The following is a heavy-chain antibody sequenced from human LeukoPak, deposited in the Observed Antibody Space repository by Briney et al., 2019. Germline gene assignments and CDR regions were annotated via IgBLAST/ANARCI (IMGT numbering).Heavy chain of an antibody. CDR3: ARLHRSYGSGSY. D-gene: IGHD3-10*01. V-gene: IGHV4-34*01. CDR2: INHSGST. CDR1: GGSFSGSY. J-gene: IGHJ4*02. Sequence: PSETRSLTCGVSGGSFSGSYWGWIRQPPGKGLEWNGEINHSGSTNYNPSLKSRVPISVDTSKNQFSLKLSSVTAADTAVYFCARLHRSYGSGSYWGQGTLVIVSS.